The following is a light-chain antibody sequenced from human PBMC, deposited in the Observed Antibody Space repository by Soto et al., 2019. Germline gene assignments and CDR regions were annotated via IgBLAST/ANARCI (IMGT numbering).Light chain of an antibody. CDR1: QVINNY. CDR2: AAS. V-gene: IGKV1-27*01. CDR3: QKYNSAPPVT. Sequence: DIQMTQSPSSLSASVGDRVTISCRASQVINNYLAWYQQRPGKVPKLLIFAASTLRSGVPSRFSGSGSGTHFTLTISSLQPEDVATYYCQKYNSAPPVTLGPGTKVNV. J-gene: IGKJ3*01.